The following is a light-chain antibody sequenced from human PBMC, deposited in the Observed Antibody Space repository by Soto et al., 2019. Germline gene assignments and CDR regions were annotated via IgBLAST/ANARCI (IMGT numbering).Light chain of an antibody. J-gene: IGLJ1*01. CDR2: DVS. Sequence: QSALTQPASVSGSPGQSITISCTGTSNDFGGYNYVSWYQQHPGKAPKLMIYDVSNRPSGVSNRFSGSKSGNTASLTISGLQAEDEADYYCSSYTSSSTPRVFGTGTKSPS. CDR3: SSYTSSSTPRV. CDR1: SNDFGGYNY. V-gene: IGLV2-14*01.